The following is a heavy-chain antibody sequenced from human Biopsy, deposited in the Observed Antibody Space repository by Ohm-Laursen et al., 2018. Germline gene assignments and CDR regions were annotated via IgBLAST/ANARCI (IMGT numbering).Heavy chain of an antibody. V-gene: IGHV4-34*08. J-gene: IGHJ4*02. D-gene: IGHD2-15*01. Sequence: TLSLTCAVFGKTFSDYQWSWIRQPPGKGLEGIGQINQAGTTNYNTSLKSRVSISAYASKYEFSLRLSSVTAADTAVYLCGNEVHGRDYWGLGAQVTVSS. CDR1: GKTFSDYQ. CDR2: INQAGTT. CDR3: GNEVHGRDY.